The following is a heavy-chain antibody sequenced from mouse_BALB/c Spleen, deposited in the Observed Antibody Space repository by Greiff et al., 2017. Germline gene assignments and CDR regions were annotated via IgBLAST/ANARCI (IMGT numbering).Heavy chain of an antibody. CDR3: ARDYYGSSSYYFDY. V-gene: IGHV1S29*02. Sequence: EVQLQESGPELVKPGASVKISCKASGYTFTDYNMHWVKQSHGKSLEWIGYIYPYNGGTGYNQKFKSKATLTVDNSSSTAYMELRSLTSEDSAVYYCARDYYGSSSYYFDYWGQGTTLTVSS. CDR2: IYPYNGGT. CDR1: GYTFTDYN. J-gene: IGHJ2*01. D-gene: IGHD1-1*01.